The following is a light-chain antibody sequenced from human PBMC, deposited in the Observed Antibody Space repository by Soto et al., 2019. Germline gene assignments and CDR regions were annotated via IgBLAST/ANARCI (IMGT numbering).Light chain of an antibody. CDR1: SSDVGGYNY. V-gene: IGLV2-14*01. Sequence: QSVLTQPASVSGSLGQSITISCTGTSSDVGGYNYVSWYQHHPGKAPKVIIYQVYSRPSGVSNRFSGSKFGNTASLSISGLQAEDEDDYYCSSYTRTTSFVVFGGGTKLTVL. CDR2: QVY. J-gene: IGLJ3*02. CDR3: SSYTRTTSFVV.